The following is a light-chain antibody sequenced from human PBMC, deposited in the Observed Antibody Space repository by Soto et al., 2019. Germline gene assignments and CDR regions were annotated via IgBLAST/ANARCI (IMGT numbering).Light chain of an antibody. Sequence: VMTQSPATLSLSPGERATLSCRASQSVSSNLAWYQQKPGQAPRLLIYGASTRATGIPARFSGSVSGTEGTLTISSLQSEDGSVYYCQQSNNWPRTFGQGTKVDI. CDR1: QSVSSN. CDR3: QQSNNWPRT. J-gene: IGKJ1*01. V-gene: IGKV3-15*01. CDR2: GAS.